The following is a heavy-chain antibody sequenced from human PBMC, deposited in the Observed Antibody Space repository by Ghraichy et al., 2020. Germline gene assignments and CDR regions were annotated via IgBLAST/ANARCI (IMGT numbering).Heavy chain of an antibody. V-gene: IGHV3-23*01. J-gene: IGHJ2*01. CDR2: ISGSGGST. D-gene: IGHD7-27*01. CDR1: GFTFSSYA. Sequence: GGSPRLSCAASGFTFSSYAMSWVRQAPGKGLEWVSGISGSGGSTYYADSVKGRFTISRDKSRNTLYLQMSSLGAEDTAVYYCTKAAGDQWFFDLWGRGTLVTVSS. CDR3: TKAAGDQWFFDL.